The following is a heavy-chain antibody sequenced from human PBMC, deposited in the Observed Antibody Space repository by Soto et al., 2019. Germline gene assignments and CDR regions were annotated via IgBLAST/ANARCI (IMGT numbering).Heavy chain of an antibody. CDR1: GGTFSSYA. CDR3: ARSYYYDSSGYPAQPFDY. Sequence: SVKVSCKASGGTFSSYAISWVRQAPGQGLEWMGGIIPIFGTANYAQKFQGRVTITADESTSTAYMELSSLRSEDTAVYYCARSYYYDSSGYPAQPFDYWGQGTLVTVSS. V-gene: IGHV1-69*13. CDR2: IIPIFGTA. D-gene: IGHD3-22*01. J-gene: IGHJ4*02.